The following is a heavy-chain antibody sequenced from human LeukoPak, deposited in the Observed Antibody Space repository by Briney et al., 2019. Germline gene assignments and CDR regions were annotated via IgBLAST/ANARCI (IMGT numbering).Heavy chain of an antibody. D-gene: IGHD1-1*01. J-gene: IGHJ5*02. CDR3: ARDRLQLQS. CDR1: GDSISYFY. V-gene: IGHV4-59*01. Sequence: PSETLSLTCSVSGDSISYFYWNWIRQPPGKGLEWIGYIYYTGNTNYNPSLKSRVTISVDTSKNQFSLKLSSVTAADTAVYYCARDRLQLQSWGQGTLVTVSS. CDR2: IYYTGNT.